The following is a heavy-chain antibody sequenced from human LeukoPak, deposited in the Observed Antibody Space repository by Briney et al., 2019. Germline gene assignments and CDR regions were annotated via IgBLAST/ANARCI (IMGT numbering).Heavy chain of an antibody. V-gene: IGHV1-69*04. Sequence: SVKVSCKASGGTFISYAISWVRQAPGQGLEWMGRIIPILGIANYAQKFQGRVTITADKSTSTAYMELSSLRSEDTAVYYCARAHSSSSEVDAFDIWGQGTMVTVSS. J-gene: IGHJ3*02. D-gene: IGHD6-6*01. CDR1: GGTFISYA. CDR3: ARAHSSSSEVDAFDI. CDR2: IIPILGIA.